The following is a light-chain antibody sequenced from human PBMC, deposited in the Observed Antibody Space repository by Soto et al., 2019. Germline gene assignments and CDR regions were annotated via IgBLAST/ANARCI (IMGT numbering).Light chain of an antibody. CDR2: DAS. CDR3: QQRSNWPPLT. CDR1: QSVSSY. V-gene: IGKV3-11*01. J-gene: IGKJ4*01. Sequence: EIVLTHSPATLSLSPGERATLSCRASQSVSSYLAWYQQKPGQAPRLLIYDASNRATGIPARFSGSWSGTDFTLTISSLEPEDFAVYYCQQRSNWPPLTFGGGTKVEIK.